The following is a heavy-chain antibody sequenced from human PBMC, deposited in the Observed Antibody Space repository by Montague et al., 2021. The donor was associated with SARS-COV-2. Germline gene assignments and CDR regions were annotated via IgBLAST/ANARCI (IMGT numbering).Heavy chain of an antibody. CDR2: IYYSGNT. D-gene: IGHD3-3*01. CDR1: GGSISSYY. V-gene: IGHV4-59*01. CDR3: ARAPVAHITIFGVVTSFDY. J-gene: IGHJ4*02. Sequence: SETLSLTCTVSGGSISSYYWSWIRQPPGKGLEWIGEIYYSGNTNYNPSLKSRVTISVDTSKNQFSLKLSSVTAADTAVYYCARAPVAHITIFGVVTSFDYCGQGTLVIVSP.